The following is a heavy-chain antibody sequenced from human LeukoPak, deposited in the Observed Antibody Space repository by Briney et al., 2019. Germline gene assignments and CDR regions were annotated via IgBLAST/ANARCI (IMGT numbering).Heavy chain of an antibody. CDR3: AKDRYQGYFDY. V-gene: IGHV3-30*18. J-gene: IGHJ4*02. D-gene: IGHD2-2*01. CDR1: GFTFSSYG. Sequence: PGGSLRLSCAASGFTFSSYGMHWVRQAPGKGLEWVAVISYDGSNKYYADSVKGRFTISRDNSKNTLYLQMNSLRAEDTAVYYCAKDRYQGYFDYWGQGTLVTVSS. CDR2: ISYDGSNK.